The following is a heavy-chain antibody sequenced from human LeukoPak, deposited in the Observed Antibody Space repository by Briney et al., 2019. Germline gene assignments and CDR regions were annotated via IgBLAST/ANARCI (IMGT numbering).Heavy chain of an antibody. Sequence: GGSLRLSCAASGFTFSSYGMHWVRQAPGKGLEWVAVISYDGSNKYYADSVKGRFTISRDNSKNTLYLQMNSLRAEDTAVYYCAKDTGQWLVRIYYYYGMDVWGQGTMVAVSS. CDR1: GFTFSSYG. CDR2: ISYDGSNK. J-gene: IGHJ6*02. CDR3: AKDTGQWLVRIYYYYGMDV. V-gene: IGHV3-30*18. D-gene: IGHD6-19*01.